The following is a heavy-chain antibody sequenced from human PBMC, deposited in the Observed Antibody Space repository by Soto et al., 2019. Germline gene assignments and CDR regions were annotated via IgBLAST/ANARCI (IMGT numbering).Heavy chain of an antibody. V-gene: IGHV3-30*03. Sequence: QVQLVESGGGVVQPGRSLRLSCAASGFTFSSYGMHWVRQAPGKGLEWVAVISYDGSNKYYADSVKGRFTISRDNYKNTLYLQMNSLRAEDTAVYYCAREYYDILTGTYYYYYYGMDVWGQGTTVTVSS. J-gene: IGHJ6*02. CDR3: AREYYDILTGTYYYYYYGMDV. D-gene: IGHD3-9*01. CDR1: GFTFSSYG. CDR2: ISYDGSNK.